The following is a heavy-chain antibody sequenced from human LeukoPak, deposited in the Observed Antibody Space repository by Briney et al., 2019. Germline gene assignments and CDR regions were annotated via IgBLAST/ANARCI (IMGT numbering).Heavy chain of an antibody. J-gene: IGHJ6*02. CDR2: IVVGSGNT. D-gene: IGHD3-10*01. CDR3: ARGNSRITMVRGKYYYYGMDV. Sequence: SVKVSCKASGFTFTSSAVQWVRQARGQRLEWIGWIVVGSGNTNYAQKFQERVTITRDMSTSTAYMELSSLRSEDTAVYYCARGNSRITMVRGKYYYYGMDVWGQGTTVTVSS. V-gene: IGHV1-58*01. CDR1: GFTFTSSA.